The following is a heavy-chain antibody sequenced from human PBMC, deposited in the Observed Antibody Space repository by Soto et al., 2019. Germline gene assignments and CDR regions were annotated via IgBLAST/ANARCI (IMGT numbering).Heavy chain of an antibody. J-gene: IGHJ3*02. CDR2: IWCDGSNK. Sequence: QEQLVESGGGVVQPGRSLRLSCAASGFTFSSYGMHWVRQAPGKGLEWVTVIWCDGSNKYYADSVKGRFTISRDNSKNTLDLQMNSLRAEDTAVYFCARDGFPLRGGAFDIWGQGTMVTVPS. CDR3: ARDGFPLRGGAFDI. CDR1: GFTFSSYG. D-gene: IGHD4-17*01. V-gene: IGHV3-33*01.